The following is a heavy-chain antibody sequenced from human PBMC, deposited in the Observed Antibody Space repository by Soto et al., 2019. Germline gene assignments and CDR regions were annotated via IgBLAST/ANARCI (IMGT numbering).Heavy chain of an antibody. CDR3: ARGPRVGYDSSGYYYQGLFDY. V-gene: IGHV4-30-2*01. Sequence: PSETLSLTCAVSGGSISSGGYSWSWIRQPPGKGLEWIGYIYHSGSTYYNPSLKSRVTISVDRSKNQFSLKLSSVTAADTAVYYCARGPRVGYDSSGYYYQGLFDYWGQGTLVTVSS. CDR2: IYHSGST. J-gene: IGHJ4*02. CDR1: GGSISSGGYS. D-gene: IGHD3-22*01.